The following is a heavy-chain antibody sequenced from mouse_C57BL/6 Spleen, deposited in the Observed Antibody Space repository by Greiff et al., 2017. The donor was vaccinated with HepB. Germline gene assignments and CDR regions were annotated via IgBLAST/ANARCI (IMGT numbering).Heavy chain of an antibody. CDR1: GYTFTSYW. D-gene: IGHD2-5*01. CDR3: ARTYLYYSKDWYFDV. V-gene: IGHV1-53*01. J-gene: IGHJ1*03. Sequence: QVQLQQPGTELVKPGASVKLSCKASGYTFTSYWMHWVKQRPGQGLEWIGNINPSNGGTNYNEKFKSKATLTVDKSSRTAYMQLSSLTSADSAVYYCARTYLYYSKDWYFDVWGTGTTVTVSS. CDR2: INPSNGGT.